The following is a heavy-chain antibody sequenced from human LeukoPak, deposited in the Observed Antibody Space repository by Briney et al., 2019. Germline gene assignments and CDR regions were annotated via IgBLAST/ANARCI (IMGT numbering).Heavy chain of an antibody. CDR2: IYYSGST. J-gene: IGHJ4*02. D-gene: IGHD2-21*02. CDR1: GDSISSYY. CDR3: ARHGNPYCGGDCYRGEFDY. V-gene: IGHV4-59*08. Sequence: SETLSLPCTVSGDSISSYYWSWIRQPPGKGLEWIGYIYYSGSTNYNPSLKSRVTISVDTSKNQFSLKLSSVTAADTAVYYCARHGNPYCGGDCYRGEFDYWGQGTLVTVSS.